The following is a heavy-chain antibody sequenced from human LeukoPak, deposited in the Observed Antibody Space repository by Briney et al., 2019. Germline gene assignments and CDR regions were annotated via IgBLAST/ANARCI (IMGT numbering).Heavy chain of an antibody. CDR2: IYYSGST. J-gene: IGHJ3*02. D-gene: IGHD2-8*01. CDR3: ARDNGGIDI. V-gene: IGHV4-39*02. Sequence: SETLSLTCTVSGGSISSSSYYWGWIRQPPGKGLEWIGSIYYSGSTYYNPSLKSRVTISVDTSKNQFSLKLSSVTAADTAVYYCARDNGGIDIWGQGTIVTVSS. CDR1: GGSISSSSYY.